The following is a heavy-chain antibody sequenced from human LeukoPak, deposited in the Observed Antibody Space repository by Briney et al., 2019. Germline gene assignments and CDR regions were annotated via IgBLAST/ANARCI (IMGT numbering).Heavy chain of an antibody. CDR1: GFTFSSYS. D-gene: IGHD3-22*01. CDR2: ISSSSSYI. Sequence: GGSLRLSCAASGFTFSSYSMNWVRQAPGKGLEWVSSISSSSSYIYYADSVKGRFTISRDNAKNSLYLQMNSLRAEDTAVYYCARDSSGYYQNTFDIWGQGTMVTVSS. V-gene: IGHV3-21*01. J-gene: IGHJ3*02. CDR3: ARDSSGYYQNTFDI.